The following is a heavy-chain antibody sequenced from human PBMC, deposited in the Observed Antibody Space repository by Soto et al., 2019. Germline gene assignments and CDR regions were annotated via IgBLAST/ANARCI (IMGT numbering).Heavy chain of an antibody. J-gene: IGHJ6*02. V-gene: IGHV3-23*01. CDR2: ISGSGGST. D-gene: IGHD6-13*01. Sequence: PGGSLRLSCAASGFTFSSYAMSWIRQAAGKGLEWVSAISGSGGSTYYADSVKGRFTISRDNSKNTLYLQMNSLRAEDTAVYYCAKDSSSWYFYGMDVWGQGTLVTVSS. CDR3: AKDSSSWYFYGMDV. CDR1: GFTFSSYA.